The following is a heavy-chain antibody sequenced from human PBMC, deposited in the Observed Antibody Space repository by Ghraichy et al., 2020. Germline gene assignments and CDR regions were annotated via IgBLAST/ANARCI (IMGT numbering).Heavy chain of an antibody. CDR1: GGSISSYY. Sequence: SETLSLTCTVSGGSISSYYWSWIRQPPGKGLEWIGYIYYSGSTNYNPSLKSRVTISVDTSKNQFSLKLSSVTAADTAVYYCARGGDSSSWDYYYGMDVWGQGTTVTVSS. J-gene: IGHJ6*02. CDR3: ARGGDSSSWDYYYGMDV. V-gene: IGHV4-59*01. CDR2: IYYSGST. D-gene: IGHD6-6*01.